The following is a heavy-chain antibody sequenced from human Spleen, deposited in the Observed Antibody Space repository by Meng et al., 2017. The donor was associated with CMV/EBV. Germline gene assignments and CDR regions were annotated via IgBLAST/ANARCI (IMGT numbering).Heavy chain of an antibody. Sequence: SCAATGFTFNSYGMHWVRQAPGKGLEWVALIRYDGSNKYYADSVKGRFTISRDNSKNTLYLQMNSVRAEDTAVYYCAKDQFGEIYSEGMDVWGQGTTVTVSS. V-gene: IGHV3-30*02. CDR1: GFTFNSYG. CDR2: IRYDGSNK. J-gene: IGHJ6*02. D-gene: IGHD3-10*01. CDR3: AKDQFGEIYSEGMDV.